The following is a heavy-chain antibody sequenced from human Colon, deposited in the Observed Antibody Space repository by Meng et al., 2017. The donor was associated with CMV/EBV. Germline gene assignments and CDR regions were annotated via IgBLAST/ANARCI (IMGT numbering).Heavy chain of an antibody. V-gene: IGHV3-23*01. CDR2: ISGSADTT. Sequence: GESLKISCAASGFNFNILAINWVRQAPGKGLEWVSSISGSADTTHYADSVGGRFTISRDNSNNTVYLQMNSLRAEDTAVYYCAKPHEDYYYEKSGGYGMDVWGQGTTVTVSS. CDR3: AKPHEDYYYEKSGGYGMDV. D-gene: IGHD3-22*01. CDR1: GFNFNILA. J-gene: IGHJ6*02.